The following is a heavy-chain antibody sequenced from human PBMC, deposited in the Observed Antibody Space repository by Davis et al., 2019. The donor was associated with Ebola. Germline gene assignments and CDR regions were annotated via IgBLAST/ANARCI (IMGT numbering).Heavy chain of an antibody. Sequence: ASVTVSCKASGYTFTSYGISWVRQAPGQGLEWMGWISAYNGNTNYAQKLQGRVTMTTDTSTSTAYMELRSLRSDDTAVYYCARDLYELRFLEWLSPVDYWGQGTLVTVSS. CDR2: ISAYNGNT. D-gene: IGHD3-3*01. CDR3: ARDLYELRFLEWLSPVDY. V-gene: IGHV1-18*01. J-gene: IGHJ4*02. CDR1: GYTFTSYG.